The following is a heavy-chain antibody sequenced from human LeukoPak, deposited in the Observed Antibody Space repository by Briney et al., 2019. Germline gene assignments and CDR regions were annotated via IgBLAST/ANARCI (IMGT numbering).Heavy chain of an antibody. D-gene: IGHD3-22*01. J-gene: IGHJ6*02. CDR1: GGTFSSYA. CDR3: ASPYYYDSSGYRNPPYYGMDV. V-gene: IGHV1-69*04. Sequence: SVTVSCTASGGTFSSYAISWVRQAPGQGLEWMGRIIPILGIANYAQKFQGRVTITADKSTSTAYMELSSLRSEDTAVYYCASPYYYDSSGYRNPPYYGMDVWGQGTTVTVSS. CDR2: IIPILGIA.